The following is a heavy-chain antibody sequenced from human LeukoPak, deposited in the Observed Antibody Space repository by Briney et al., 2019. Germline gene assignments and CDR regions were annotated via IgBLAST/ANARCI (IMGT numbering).Heavy chain of an antibody. CDR2: ISYDGSNK. Sequence: GGSLRLSCAASGFTFSSYAMHWVRQAPGKGLEWVSVISYDGSNKYYADSVKGRFTISRDNSKNTLYLQMNSLRAEDTAVYYCARGSRFLESLPFDYWGQGTLVTVSS. J-gene: IGHJ4*02. CDR1: GFTFSSYA. D-gene: IGHD3-3*01. CDR3: ARGSRFLESLPFDY. V-gene: IGHV3-30-3*01.